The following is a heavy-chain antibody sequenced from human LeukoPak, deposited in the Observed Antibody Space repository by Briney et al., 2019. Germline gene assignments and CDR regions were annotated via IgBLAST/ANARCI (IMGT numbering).Heavy chain of an antibody. D-gene: IGHD1-1*01. V-gene: IGHV3-30*18. CDR3: AKGTTG. Sequence: GGSLRLSCAASGFTFSSYWMSWVRQAPGKGLEWVALISYDGSYEYYADSVKGRFTISRDDSKNTLYLQMNSLRAEDTAVYYCAKGTTGWGQGTLVTVSS. CDR1: GFTFSSYW. J-gene: IGHJ4*02. CDR2: ISYDGSYE.